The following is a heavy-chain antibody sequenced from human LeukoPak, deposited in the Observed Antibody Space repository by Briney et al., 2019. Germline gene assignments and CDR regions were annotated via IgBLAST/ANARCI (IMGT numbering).Heavy chain of an antibody. CDR3: ASTLGYCSSTSCCTQWVTVSGTLDY. CDR1: GGTFSSYA. Sequence: SVKVSCKASGGTFSSYAISWVRQAPGQGLEWMGGIIPIFGTANYAQKFQGRVTITTDESTSTAYMELSSLRSEDTAVYYCASTLGYCSSTSCCTQWVTVSGTLDYWGQGTLVTVSS. D-gene: IGHD2-2*02. CDR2: IIPIFGTA. J-gene: IGHJ4*02. V-gene: IGHV1-69*05.